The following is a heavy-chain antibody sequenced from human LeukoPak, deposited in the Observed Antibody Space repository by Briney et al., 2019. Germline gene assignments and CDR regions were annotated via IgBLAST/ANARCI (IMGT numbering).Heavy chain of an antibody. CDR2: ISAYNGNT. CDR1: GYTFTSNG. V-gene: IGHV1-18*01. Sequence: ASVKVSCKASGYTFTSNGISWVRQAPGQGLEWMGWISAYNGNTNYAQKLQGRVTMTTDTSTSTAYMELRSLRSDDTAVYYCARDLIAARRGEFDYWGQGTLVTVSS. D-gene: IGHD6-6*01. J-gene: IGHJ4*02. CDR3: ARDLIAARRGEFDY.